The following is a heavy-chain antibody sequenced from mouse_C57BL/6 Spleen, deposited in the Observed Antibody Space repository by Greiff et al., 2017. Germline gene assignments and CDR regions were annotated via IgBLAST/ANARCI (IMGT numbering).Heavy chain of an antibody. CDR1: GYAFSSYW. D-gene: IGHD2-1*01. J-gene: IGHJ3*01. V-gene: IGHV1-80*01. CDR2: IYPGDGDT. Sequence: QVQLKQSGAELVKPGASVKISCKASGYAFSSYWMNWVKQRPGKGLEWIGQIYPGDGDTNYNGKFKGKATLTADKSSSTAYMQLSSLTSEDSAVYFCARGDYGNYAFAYWGQGTLVTVSA. CDR3: ARGDYGNYAFAY.